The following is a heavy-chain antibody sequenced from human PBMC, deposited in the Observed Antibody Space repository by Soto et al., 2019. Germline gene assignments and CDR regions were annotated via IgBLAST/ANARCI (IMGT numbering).Heavy chain of an antibody. D-gene: IGHD3-3*01. CDR2: INAGNGNT. Sequence: QVQLVQSGAEVKKPGASVKVSCKASGYTFTSYAMHWVRQAPGQRLEWMGWINAGNGNTKYSQKFQGRVTITRDTSASTAYMELSSLRSEDTAVYYCARDVSRLRSGYSPGYWGQGTLVTVSS. CDR1: GYTFTSYA. J-gene: IGHJ4*02. V-gene: IGHV1-3*01. CDR3: ARDVSRLRSGYSPGY.